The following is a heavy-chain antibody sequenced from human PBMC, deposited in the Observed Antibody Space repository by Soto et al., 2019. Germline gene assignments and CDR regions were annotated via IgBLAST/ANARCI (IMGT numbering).Heavy chain of an antibody. D-gene: IGHD3-10*01. Sequence: SETLSLTCSVSGGSINSYWWSWIRQPAGKGLEWIGRVYSSGTTDYNPSLNSRATLSVETSKNQFSLKLSSVTAADTALYYCATDIGSYAYGEGYWGQGIQVTVSS. CDR2: VYSSGTT. J-gene: IGHJ4*02. CDR1: GGSINSYW. V-gene: IGHV4-4*07. CDR3: ATDIGSYAYGEGY.